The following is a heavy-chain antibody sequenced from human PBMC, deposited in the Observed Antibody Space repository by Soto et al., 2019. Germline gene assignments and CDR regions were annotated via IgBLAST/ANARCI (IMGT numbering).Heavy chain of an antibody. J-gene: IGHJ6*02. CDR3: ARGGYIVVVPAAPNYYGMDV. D-gene: IGHD2-2*01. Sequence: PGESLKISCKGSGYSFTSYWIGWVRQMPGKGLEWMGIIYPGDSDTRYSPSFQGQVTISADKSISTAYLQWSSLKASDTAMYYWARGGYIVVVPAAPNYYGMDVWGQGTTVTVSS. V-gene: IGHV5-51*01. CDR1: GYSFTSYW. CDR2: IYPGDSDT.